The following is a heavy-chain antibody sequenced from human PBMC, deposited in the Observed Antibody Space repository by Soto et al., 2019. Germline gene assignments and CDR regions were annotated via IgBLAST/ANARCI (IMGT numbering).Heavy chain of an antibody. CDR3: AKGGRQWLVTSDFNY. CDR2: VSHDGRNT. Sequence: VQLVESGGGVVQPGRSLRLSCAASGFTFSDYAMHWVRQAPGKGLELVAVVSHDGRNTHYAGSVKGRFTISRDSCQNTVSLEMTSLRAEDTAVYYCAKGGRQWLVTSDFNYWGQGALVTVSS. CDR1: GFTFSDYA. D-gene: IGHD6-19*01. J-gene: IGHJ4*02. V-gene: IGHV3-30*18.